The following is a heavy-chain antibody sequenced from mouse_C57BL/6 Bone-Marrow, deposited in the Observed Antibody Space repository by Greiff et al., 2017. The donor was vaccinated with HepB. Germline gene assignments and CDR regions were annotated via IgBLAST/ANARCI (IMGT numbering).Heavy chain of an antibody. CDR2: ISGGGGNP. CDR3: ARRQLRLPYAMDY. CDR1: GFTFSSYT. V-gene: IGHV5-9*01. J-gene: IGHJ4*01. D-gene: IGHD3-2*02. Sequence: EVQVVESGGGLVKPGGSLKLSCAASGFTFSSYTMSWVRQTPEKRLEWVATISGGGGNPYYPDSVKGRFTISRDNAKNTLYLQMSSLRSEDTALYYCARRQLRLPYAMDYWGQGTSVTVSS.